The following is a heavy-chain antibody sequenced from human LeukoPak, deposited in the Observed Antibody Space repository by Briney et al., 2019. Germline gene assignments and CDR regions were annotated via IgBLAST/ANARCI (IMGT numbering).Heavy chain of an antibody. CDR2: NSGGT. Sequence: NSGGTNYAQKFQGRVTMTRDTSISTAYMELSRLRSDDTAVYYCARGVYSSSSFYYYGMDVWGQGTTVTVSS. V-gene: IGHV1-2*02. CDR3: ARGVYSSSSFYYYGMDV. D-gene: IGHD6-6*01. J-gene: IGHJ6*02.